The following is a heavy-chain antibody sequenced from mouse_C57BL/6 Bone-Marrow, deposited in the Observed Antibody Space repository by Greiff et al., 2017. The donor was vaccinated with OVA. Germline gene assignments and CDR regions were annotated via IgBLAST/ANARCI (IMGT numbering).Heavy chain of an antibody. CDR1: GYTFTSYW. V-gene: IGHV1-52*01. CDR2: IDPSDSET. CDR3: AREGDGYYPWYFDV. J-gene: IGHJ1*03. Sequence: QVQLKQPGAELVRPGSSVKLSCKASGYTFTSYWMHWVKQRPIQGLEWIGNIDPSDSETHYNQKFKDKATLTVDKSSSTAYMPISSLTSEDSAVYYCAREGDGYYPWYFDVWGTGTTVTVSS. D-gene: IGHD2-3*01.